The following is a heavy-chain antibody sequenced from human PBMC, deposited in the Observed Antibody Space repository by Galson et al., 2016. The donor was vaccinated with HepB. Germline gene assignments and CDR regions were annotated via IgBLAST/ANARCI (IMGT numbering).Heavy chain of an antibody. D-gene: IGHD1-26*01. CDR3: SRGLSFSGSYYFDY. CDR1: GFTFGDHA. V-gene: IGHV3-49*03. Sequence: SLRLSCATSGFTFGDHAMNWFRQTPGKGLEWVGVIRSKAYGATTEYAASVKGRFTISRDDSKSIAYLQVNSLKTDDTAVYYCSRGLSFSGSYYFDYWGQGTLVTVSS. CDR2: IRSKAYGATT. J-gene: IGHJ4*02.